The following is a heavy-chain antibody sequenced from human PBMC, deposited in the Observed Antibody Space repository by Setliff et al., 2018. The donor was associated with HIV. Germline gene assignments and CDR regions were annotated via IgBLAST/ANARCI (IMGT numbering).Heavy chain of an antibody. CDR2: IYYSGST. V-gene: IGHV4-59*08. D-gene: IGHD1-26*01. CDR3: ARVKVGAITPYYYMDV. J-gene: IGHJ6*03. Sequence: SETLSLTCTVSGGSISNYYWSWIRQPPGKGLEWIGYIYYSGSTNYNPSLKSRVTISVDKSKNQFSLKLSSVTAADTAVYYCARVKVGAITPYYYMDVWGKGTTVTVSS. CDR1: GGSISNYY.